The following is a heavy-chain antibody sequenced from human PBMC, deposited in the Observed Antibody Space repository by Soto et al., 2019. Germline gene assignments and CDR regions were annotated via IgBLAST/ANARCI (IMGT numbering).Heavy chain of an antibody. CDR2: IWYDGSNK. J-gene: IGHJ4*02. CDR3: AREGTYYDYIWGSGHLDY. D-gene: IGHD3-16*01. CDR1: GFTFSSYG. V-gene: IGHV3-33*01. Sequence: QVQLVASGGGVVQPGRSLRLSCAASGFTFSSYGMHWVRQAPGKGLEWVAVIWYDGSNKYYADSVKGRFTISRDNSKNTLYLQMNSLRAEDTAVYYCAREGTYYDYIWGSGHLDYWGQGTLVTVSS.